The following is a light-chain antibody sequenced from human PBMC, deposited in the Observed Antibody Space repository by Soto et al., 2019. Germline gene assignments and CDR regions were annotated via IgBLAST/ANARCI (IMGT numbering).Light chain of an antibody. Sequence: EIVLTQSPATLSLSPGEIASLSCRASQSVSSNYLAWFQQIPGQAPRLLISVESSRATGIPDRFSGSGSGTDLNLTISRLEPEDFAVYYCYKYGSSPHTCGQGTRLEI. J-gene: IGKJ5*01. V-gene: IGKV3-20*01. CDR3: YKYGSSPHT. CDR1: QSVSSNY. CDR2: VES.